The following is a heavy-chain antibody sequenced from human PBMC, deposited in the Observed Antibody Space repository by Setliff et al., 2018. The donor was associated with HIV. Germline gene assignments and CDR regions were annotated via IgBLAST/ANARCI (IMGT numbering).Heavy chain of an antibody. CDR1: GGSISSGSYY. CDR2: ISTNGRT. Sequence: PSETLSLTCTVSGGSISSGSYYWSWIRQPAGKGLEWIGRISTNGRTNYNPALKSRVTISVDTSKSQFSLKLTSVTAADTAVYYCARNDDYGGKSHDCWGQGTLVTVSS. J-gene: IGHJ4*02. V-gene: IGHV4-61*02. D-gene: IGHD4-17*01. CDR3: ARNDDYGGKSHDC.